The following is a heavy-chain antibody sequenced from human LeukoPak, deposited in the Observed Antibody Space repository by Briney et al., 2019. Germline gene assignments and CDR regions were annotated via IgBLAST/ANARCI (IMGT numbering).Heavy chain of an antibody. CDR3: ARDAGSRIQLWLRSYYYMDV. J-gene: IGHJ6*03. V-gene: IGHV3-21*01. D-gene: IGHD5-18*01. CDR1: GFTFSSYS. CDR2: ISSSSSYI. Sequence: SGGSLRLSCAASGFTFSSYSMNWVRQAPGKGLEWVSYISSSSSYIYYADSVKGRFTISRDNAKNPLYLQMNSLRAEDTAVYYCARDAGSRIQLWLRSYYYMDVWGKGTTVTVSS.